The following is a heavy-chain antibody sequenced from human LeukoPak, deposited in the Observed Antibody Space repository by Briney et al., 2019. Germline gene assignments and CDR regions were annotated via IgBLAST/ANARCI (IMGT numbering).Heavy chain of an antibody. Sequence: PSETLSLTCTVSGGSISSYYWSWVRQAPGKGLEWVSAISGSGGSTYYADSVKGRFTISRDNSKNTLYLQMNSLRAEDTAVYYCARSFLHDYGDYDDGIDYWGQGTLVTVSS. CDR1: GGSISSYY. D-gene: IGHD4-17*01. V-gene: IGHV3-23*01. CDR3: ARSFLHDYGDYDDGIDY. J-gene: IGHJ4*02. CDR2: ISGSGGST.